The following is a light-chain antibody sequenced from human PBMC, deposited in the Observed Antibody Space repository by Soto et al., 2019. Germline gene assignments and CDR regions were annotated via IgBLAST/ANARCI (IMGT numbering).Light chain of an antibody. V-gene: IGKV1-5*03. CDR2: KAS. CDR1: QSISNW. CDR3: XXYSSYWT. Sequence: DIQMTQSPSTLSASVGDRVTITCRASQSISNWLAWYQQKPGKAPKLLIYKASSLESGVPSRFSGSGSGTEFTLTISSLQPXXXATYXCXXYSSYWTFGQGTKVEIK. J-gene: IGKJ1*01.